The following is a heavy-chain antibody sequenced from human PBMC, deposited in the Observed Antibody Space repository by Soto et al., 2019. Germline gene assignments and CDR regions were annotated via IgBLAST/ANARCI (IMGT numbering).Heavy chain of an antibody. V-gene: IGHV1-18*01. CDR3: ARYCSGGSCDSNTAFDI. CDR1: GYTFTSYG. Sequence: ASVKVSCKASGYTFTSYGISWVRQAPGQGLEYMGWISAYNGNTNYAQKLQGRVTMTTDTSTNTAYMELRSLRSDDTAVYYCARYCSGGSCDSNTAFDIWGQGTMVT. J-gene: IGHJ3*02. CDR2: ISAYNGNT. D-gene: IGHD2-15*01.